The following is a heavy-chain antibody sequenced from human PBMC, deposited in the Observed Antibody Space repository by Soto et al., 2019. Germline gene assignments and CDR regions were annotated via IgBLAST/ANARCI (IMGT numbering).Heavy chain of an antibody. D-gene: IGHD3-10*01. J-gene: IGHJ3*02. CDR2: INPSGGST. CDR1: GYTFTSYY. CDR3: ARENMVRGDAFDI. V-gene: IGHV1-46*01. Sequence: QVQLVQSGAEVKKPGASVKVSCKASGYTFTSYYMHWVRQAPGQGLESMGIINPSGGSTSYAQKFQGRVTMTRDTSTSTGYMELSSVRSEDTAVYYCARENMVRGDAFDIWGQGTMVTVSS.